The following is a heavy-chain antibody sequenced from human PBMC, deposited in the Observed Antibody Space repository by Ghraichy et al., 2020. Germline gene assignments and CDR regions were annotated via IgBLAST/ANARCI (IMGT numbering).Heavy chain of an antibody. CDR2: ISYDGSNK. J-gene: IGHJ6*02. CDR1: GFTFSSYA. D-gene: IGHD6-13*01. V-gene: IGHV3-30-3*01. CDR3: ARVRSVKSWSSYYYYYGMDV. Sequence: GGSLRLSCAASGFTFSSYAMHWVRQAPGKGLEWVAVISYDGSNKYYADSVKGRFTISRDNSKNTLYLQMNSLRAEDTAVYYCARVRSVKSWSSYYYYYGMDVWGQGTTVTVSS.